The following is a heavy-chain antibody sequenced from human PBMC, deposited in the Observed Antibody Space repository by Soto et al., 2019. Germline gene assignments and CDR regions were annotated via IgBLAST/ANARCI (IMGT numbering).Heavy chain of an antibody. Sequence: QITLKESGPTLVKPTQTLTLTCTISGFSLSSSGVGVGWIRQPPGKALEWLALIYWDDAKRYSPSLKSRLTLTKYTPKNHVVLTMSNMDPEDTAKYYFAQRQTGFGESCYYWGQGTLVTVSS. J-gene: IGHJ4*02. D-gene: IGHD3-10*01. CDR1: GFSLSSSGVG. CDR3: AQRQTGFGESCYY. V-gene: IGHV2-5*02. CDR2: IYWDDAK.